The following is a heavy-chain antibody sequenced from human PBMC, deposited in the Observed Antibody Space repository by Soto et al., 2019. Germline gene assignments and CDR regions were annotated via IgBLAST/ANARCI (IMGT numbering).Heavy chain of an antibody. Sequence: GGSLRLSCAASGFTFTNHAIHWVRQAPGKGLEWVAVISYDGTKKYYADSVKGRFTISRENSKNTLYLQMNSLKTEDTAVYYCARAPLPAAIRAYFDYWGQGTRVTVSS. J-gene: IGHJ4*02. D-gene: IGHD2-2*02. CDR3: ARAPLPAAIRAYFDY. V-gene: IGHV3-30-3*01. CDR1: GFTFTNHA. CDR2: ISYDGTKK.